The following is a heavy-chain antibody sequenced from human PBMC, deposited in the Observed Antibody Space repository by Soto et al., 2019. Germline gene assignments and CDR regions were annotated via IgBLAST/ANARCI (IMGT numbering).Heavy chain of an antibody. J-gene: IGHJ6*02. CDR2: ISSSGSTI. V-gene: IGHV3-11*01. Sequence: GESLRLSCAASGFTFSDYYMSWIRQAPGKGLEWVSYISSSGSTIYYADSVKGRFTISRDNAKNSLYLQMNSLRAEDTAVYYCARADTAMVQVTYYYYGMDVWGQGTTVTVSS. D-gene: IGHD5-18*01. CDR3: ARADTAMVQVTYYYYGMDV. CDR1: GFTFSDYY.